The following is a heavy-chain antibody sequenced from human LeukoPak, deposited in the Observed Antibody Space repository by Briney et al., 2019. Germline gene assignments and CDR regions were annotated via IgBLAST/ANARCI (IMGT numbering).Heavy chain of an antibody. Sequence: PSETLSLTCTVSGGSISSYYWSWIRQPPGKGLEWIGYIYYSGSTNYNPSLKSRVTISVDTSKNQFSLKLSSVTAADTAVYYCARGLYDFWSGPLFDYWAQGTLVTVSS. CDR3: ARGLYDFWSGPLFDY. V-gene: IGHV4-59*01. CDR2: IYYSGST. D-gene: IGHD3-3*01. J-gene: IGHJ4*02. CDR1: GGSISSYY.